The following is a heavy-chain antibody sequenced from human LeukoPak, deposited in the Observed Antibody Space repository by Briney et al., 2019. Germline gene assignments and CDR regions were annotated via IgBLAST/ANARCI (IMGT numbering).Heavy chain of an antibody. V-gene: IGHV3-23*01. CDR1: GFTFSNYV. D-gene: IGHD6-13*01. Sequence: GGSLRLSCAASGFTFSNYVMSWARQAPGKGLEWVSVISHSGGSTYYADSVKGRFTISRDNSKNTLYLQMSSLSADDTAVYYCARRTYSTDQYYFDYWGQGTLVTVSS. CDR3: ARRTYSTDQYYFDY. CDR2: ISHSGGST. J-gene: IGHJ4*02.